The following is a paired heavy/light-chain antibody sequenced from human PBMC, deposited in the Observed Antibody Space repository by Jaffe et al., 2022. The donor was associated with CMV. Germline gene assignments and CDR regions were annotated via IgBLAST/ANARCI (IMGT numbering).Heavy chain of an antibody. J-gene: IGHJ4*02. CDR1: GGSISSYY. Sequence: QVQLQESGPGLVKPSETLSLTCIVSGGSISSYYWSWIRQPPGKGLEWIGYIYYTGSTNYNPSLKSRVTISVDTSKNQFSLRLNSVTAADTAVYYCARHQEAGYGSSFDYWGQGTLVTVSS. V-gene: IGHV4-59*08. D-gene: IGHD3-10*01. CDR2: IYYTGST. CDR3: ARHQEAGYGSSFDY.
Light chain of an antibody. CDR2: QDT. V-gene: IGLV3-1*01. CDR3: QAWDSATVL. J-gene: IGLJ2*01. Sequence: SYELTQPPSVSVSPGQTASISCSGDKLGNKYTCWYQQKPGQSPLLVIYQDTKRPSGIPERFSGSNSGNTATLTISGTQAMDEADYYCQAWDSATVLFGGGTKLTVL. CDR1: KLGNKY.